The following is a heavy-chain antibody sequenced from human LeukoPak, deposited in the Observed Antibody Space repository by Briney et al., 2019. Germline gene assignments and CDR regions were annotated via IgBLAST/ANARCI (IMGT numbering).Heavy chain of an antibody. CDR1: GFTFSSYA. CDR2: IRGRGGST. J-gene: IGHJ6*02. D-gene: IGHD3-3*01. Sequence: SLTHSCAASGFTFSSYAMRRVRQAPGNELEWVSTIRGRGGSTYYADSVKGRFTIYRDNSKNTLYLQMNSLRVEDTAVYYCAKDRSVGVAIYYYYGMDVWGQGTTVTVSS. V-gene: IGHV3-23*01. CDR3: AKDRSVGVAIYYYYGMDV.